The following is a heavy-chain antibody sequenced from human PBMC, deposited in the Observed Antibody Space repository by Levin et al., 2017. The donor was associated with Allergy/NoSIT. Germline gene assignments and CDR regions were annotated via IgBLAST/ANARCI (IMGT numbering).Heavy chain of an antibody. CDR3: AVLSPYDFWSGYYTGTPDYYYYGMDV. Sequence: GGSLRLSCAASGFTFSSYWMHWVRQAPGKGLVWVSRINSDGSSTSYADSVKGRFTISRDNAKNTLYLQMNSLRAEDTAVYYCAVLSPYDFWSGYYTGTPDYYYYGMDVWGQGTTVTVSS. V-gene: IGHV3-74*01. CDR2: INSDGSST. CDR1: GFTFSSYW. D-gene: IGHD3-3*01. J-gene: IGHJ6*02.